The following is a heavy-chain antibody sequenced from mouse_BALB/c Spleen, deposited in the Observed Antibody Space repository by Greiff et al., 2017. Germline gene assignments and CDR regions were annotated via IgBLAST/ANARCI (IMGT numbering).Heavy chain of an antibody. V-gene: IGHV2-9*02. Sequence: VKLEESGPGLVAPSQSLSITCTVSGFSLTSYGVHWVRQPPGKGLEWLGVIWAGGSTNYNSALMSRLSISKDNSKSQVFLKMNSLQTDDTAMYYCARSANSAWFAYWGQGTLVTVSA. CDR1: GFSLTSYG. J-gene: IGHJ3*01. CDR3: ARSANSAWFAY. CDR2: IWAGGST. D-gene: IGHD3-3*01.